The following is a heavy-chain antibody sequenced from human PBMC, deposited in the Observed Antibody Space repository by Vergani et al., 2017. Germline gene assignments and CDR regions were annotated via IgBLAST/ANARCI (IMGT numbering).Heavy chain of an antibody. Sequence: QVQLVQSGAEVKKPGASVKVSCKASGYTFTGYYMHWVRQAPGQGLEWMGWINPNSGGTNYAQKFQGRVTMTRDTSISTAYMELSRLRSDDTAVYYCARGGIVVVPAATARYYYYGMDVWGQGTTVTVSS. J-gene: IGHJ6*02. CDR3: ARGGIVVVPAATARYYYYGMDV. CDR1: GYTFTGYY. CDR2: INPNSGGT. V-gene: IGHV1-2*02. D-gene: IGHD2-2*01.